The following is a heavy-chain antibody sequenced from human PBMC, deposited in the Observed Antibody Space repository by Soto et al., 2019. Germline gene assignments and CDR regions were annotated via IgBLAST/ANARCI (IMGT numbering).Heavy chain of an antibody. CDR3: AKDFFQVSTYYYDSSGSRGYYYYGMDV. V-gene: IGHV3-30*18. Sequence: QVQLVESGGGVVQPGRSLRLSCAASGLTFSSYGMHWVRQAPGKGLEWVAVISYDGSNKYYADSVKGRFTISRDNSKNTLYLQMNSLRAEDTAVYYCAKDFFQVSTYYYDSSGSRGYYYYGMDVWGQGTTVTVSS. CDR1: GLTFSSYG. CDR2: ISYDGSNK. J-gene: IGHJ6*02. D-gene: IGHD3-22*01.